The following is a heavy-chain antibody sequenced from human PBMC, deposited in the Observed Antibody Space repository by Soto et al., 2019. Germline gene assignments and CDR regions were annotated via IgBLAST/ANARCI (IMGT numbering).Heavy chain of an antibody. CDR2: IYPGDSDT. CDR3: ARTRPPYSSSWYTGDAFDI. Sequence: HGESLKISCKGSGYSFTSYWIGWVRQMPGKGLQWMGIIYPGDSDTRYSPSFQGQVTISADKSISTAYLQWSSLKASDTAMYYCARTRPPYSSSWYTGDAFDIWGQGTMVTVSS. J-gene: IGHJ3*02. D-gene: IGHD6-13*01. CDR1: GYSFTSYW. V-gene: IGHV5-51*01.